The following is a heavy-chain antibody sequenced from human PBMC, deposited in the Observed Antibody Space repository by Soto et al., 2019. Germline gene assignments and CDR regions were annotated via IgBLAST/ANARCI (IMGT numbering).Heavy chain of an antibody. CDR2: IIAIFTRT. CDR1: GGTFSTSS. Sequence: QLQLVQSGTEVKEPGSSVKVSCKASGGTFSTSSFVWVRQGPGQGLEWMGGIIAIFTRTNFAQKVQGRVTFSADESTRTTYMELRSLTSEDTAIYYCARDVVRSTAGDSWGQGTLVTVSS. V-gene: IGHV1-69*01. CDR3: ARDVVRSTAGDS. J-gene: IGHJ4*02. D-gene: IGHD2-15*01.